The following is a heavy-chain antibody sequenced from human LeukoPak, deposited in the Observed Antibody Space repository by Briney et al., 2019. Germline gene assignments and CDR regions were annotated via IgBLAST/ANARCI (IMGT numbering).Heavy chain of an antibody. D-gene: IGHD3-10*01. CDR3: ARTYGSGEGWFDP. CDR1: GFTFSDYY. J-gene: IGHJ5*02. Sequence: GGPLRLSCAASGFTFSDYYMSWIRQAPGKGLEWVSYISSSSSYTNYADSVKGRFTISRDNAKNSLYLQMNSLRAEDTAVYYCARTYGSGEGWFDPWGQGTLVTVSS. CDR2: ISSSSSYT. V-gene: IGHV3-11*06.